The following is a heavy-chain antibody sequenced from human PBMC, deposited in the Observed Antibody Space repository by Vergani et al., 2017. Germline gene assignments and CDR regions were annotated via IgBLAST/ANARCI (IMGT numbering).Heavy chain of an antibody. CDR3: AKGFMAISEI. Sequence: EVQLLESGGGLVQPGGSLRLSCAASGFTFSSYAMSWVRQAPGKGLEWVSAISGSGCSTYYADSVKGRFTISRENTKNTLYLQMNSLRAEDTAVYYCAKGFMAISEIGGQGTLVTVSS. V-gene: IGHV3-23*01. CDR1: GFTFSSYA. CDR2: ISGSGCST. J-gene: IGHJ4*02. D-gene: IGHD1-14*01.